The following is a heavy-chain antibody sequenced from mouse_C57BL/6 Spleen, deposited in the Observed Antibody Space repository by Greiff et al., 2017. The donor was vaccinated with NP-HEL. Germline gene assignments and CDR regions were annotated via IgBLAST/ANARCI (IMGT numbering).Heavy chain of an antibody. V-gene: IGHV1-26*01. CDR1: GYTFTDYY. J-gene: IGHJ2*01. CDR2: IIPNNGGT. D-gene: IGHD2-4*01. Sequence: EVQLQQSGPELVKPGASVKISCKASGYTFTDYYLNWVMQSHGKSLEWIGDIIPNNGGTSYNQKFKGKATLTVDKSSSTAYMELRSLTSEDSAFYYCARGLYYDYEGGDYWGQGTTLTVSS. CDR3: ARGLYYDYEGGDY.